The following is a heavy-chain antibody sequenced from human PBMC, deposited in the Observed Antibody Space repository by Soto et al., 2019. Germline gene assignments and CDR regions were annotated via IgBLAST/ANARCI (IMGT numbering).Heavy chain of an antibody. CDR1: GGSISSASSY. CDR2: ISYSGTT. CDR3: AKGGASSQWFAP. D-gene: IGHD2-15*01. V-gene: IGHV4-31*03. J-gene: IGHJ5*02. Sequence: SETLSLTCSVSGGSISSASSYWSWIRQHPGRGPEWIAFISYSGTTSYNPSLRSRVTISADTSKSQFSLTLSSVTAADTAVYYCAKGGASSQWFAPWGQGTLVTVSS.